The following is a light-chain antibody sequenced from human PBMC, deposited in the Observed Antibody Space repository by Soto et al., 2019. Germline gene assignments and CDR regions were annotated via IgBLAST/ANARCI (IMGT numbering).Light chain of an antibody. Sequence: QSVLTQPASVSASPGQSITISCTGTSSDVGGYNYVSWYQQHPGKAPQLMIYDVSNRPSGVSNRFSGSKSGNTASLTIFGLQAEDEADYYGSSYTSSSTFGVFGTGTKVTVL. V-gene: IGLV2-14*01. CDR1: SSDVGGYNY. CDR2: DVS. CDR3: SSYTSSSTFGV. J-gene: IGLJ1*01.